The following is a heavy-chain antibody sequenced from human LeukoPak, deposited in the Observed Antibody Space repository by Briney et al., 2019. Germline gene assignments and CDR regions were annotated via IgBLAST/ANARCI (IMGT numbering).Heavy chain of an antibody. CDR3: ARAAKWEFYHYYMDV. CDR1: EFTFSSYS. Sequence: GGSLRLSCVASEFTFSSYSMIWVRQAPGKGLEWISYISNGSGNRYYADSVKGRFTISRDNAKNLLYLQMNNLRADDTAVSYCARAAKWEFYHYYMDVWGKGTTVAVSS. J-gene: IGHJ6*03. CDR2: ISNGSGNR. V-gene: IGHV3-48*01. D-gene: IGHD1-26*01.